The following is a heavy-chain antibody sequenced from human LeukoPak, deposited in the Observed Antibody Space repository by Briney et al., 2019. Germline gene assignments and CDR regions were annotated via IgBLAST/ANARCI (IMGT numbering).Heavy chain of an antibody. CDR3: ARRTYFDY. Sequence: SETLSLTCTVSGYSISSGYYWGWIRQPPGKGLEWIGSIFYSGSTYYNPSLKSRVTISVDTSKNQFSLKLTSVTAADTAVYYCARRTYFDYWGQGTLVTVS. J-gene: IGHJ4*02. D-gene: IGHD3/OR15-3a*01. CDR2: IFYSGST. CDR1: GYSISSGYY. V-gene: IGHV4-38-2*02.